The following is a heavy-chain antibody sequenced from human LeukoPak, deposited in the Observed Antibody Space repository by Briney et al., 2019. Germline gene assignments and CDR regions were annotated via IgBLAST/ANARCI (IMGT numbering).Heavy chain of an antibody. CDR3: APHDYGGNPNWFDP. J-gene: IGHJ5*02. Sequence: GGSLRLSCAASGFTFSSYAISWVRQAPGQGLEWMGRIIPILGIANYAQKFQGRVTITADKSTSTAYMELSSLRSEDTAVYYCAPHDYGGNPNWFDPWGQGTLVTVSS. CDR1: GFTFSSYA. CDR2: IIPILGIA. D-gene: IGHD4-23*01. V-gene: IGHV1-69*04.